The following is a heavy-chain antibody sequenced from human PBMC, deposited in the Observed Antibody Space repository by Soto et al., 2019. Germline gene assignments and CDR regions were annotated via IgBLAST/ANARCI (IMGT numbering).Heavy chain of an antibody. CDR1: GFTFSSYG. J-gene: IGHJ1*01. D-gene: IGHD3-22*01. Sequence: GGSLRLSCAASGFTFSSYGMHWVRQAPGKGLEWVAVISYDESNKYYADSVKGRFTISRDNSKNTLYLQMNSLRAEDTAVYYCTKGVVAITSYFQHWGQGTLVTVSS. V-gene: IGHV3-30*18. CDR3: TKGVVAITSYFQH. CDR2: ISYDESNK.